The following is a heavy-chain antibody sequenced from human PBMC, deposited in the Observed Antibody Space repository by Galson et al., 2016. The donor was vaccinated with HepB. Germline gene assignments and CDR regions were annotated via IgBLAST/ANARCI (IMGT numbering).Heavy chain of an antibody. J-gene: IGHJ4*02. CDR3: ARGHLVVPFSFYFDY. CDR1: GDSVSSKSAA. Sequence: CAISGDSVSSKSAAWNWIRHSPSRGLEWLGRTYHTSNWYSDYAVSVKSRITINPDTSKNQFSLQLNSVTPEDPAVYYCARGHLVVPFSFYFDYWGQGSLVTVAS. CDR2: TYHTSNWYS. V-gene: IGHV6-1*01. D-gene: IGHD2-15*01.